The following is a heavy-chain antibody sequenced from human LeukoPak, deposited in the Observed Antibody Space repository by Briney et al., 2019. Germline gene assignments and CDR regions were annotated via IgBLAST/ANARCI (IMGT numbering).Heavy chain of an antibody. CDR2: ISTDNRNT. Sequence: GASVKVSCKCSGYSFTSYGINWVRQAPGQGLEWMGWISTDNRNTDYAQNLQGRVTMTTDTSTSTAYMEVRSLRSDDTAVYYCARAYSYGYGPLDYWGQGTLVTVSS. J-gene: IGHJ4*02. CDR3: ARAYSYGYGPLDY. V-gene: IGHV1-18*04. D-gene: IGHD5-18*01. CDR1: GYSFTSYG.